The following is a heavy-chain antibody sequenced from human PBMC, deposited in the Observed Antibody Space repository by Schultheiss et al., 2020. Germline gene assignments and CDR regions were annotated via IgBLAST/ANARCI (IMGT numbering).Heavy chain of an antibody. CDR2: INHSGST. V-gene: IGHV4-34*01. CDR3: ARGRIRQNNYVWRSYRNHIWFDP. D-gene: IGHD3-16*02. Sequence: SETLSLTCAVYGGSFSGYYWSWIRQPPGKGLEWIGEINHSGSTNYNPSLKSRVTISVDTSKNQFSLKLSSVTAADTAVYYCARGRIRQNNYVWRSYRNHIWFDPRVQGILVTVSS. CDR1: GGSFSGYY. J-gene: IGHJ5*02.